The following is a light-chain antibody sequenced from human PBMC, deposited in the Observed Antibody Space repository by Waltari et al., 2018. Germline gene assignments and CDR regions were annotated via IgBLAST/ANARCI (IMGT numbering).Light chain of an antibody. CDR2: DDT. J-gene: IGLJ2*01. Sequence: YELTQPPSVSVAPGKTATISCGGHDIRDKTVHWYQQKPGQAPVLVIYDDTVRPSGIPKRISGSDTATLTIARVEAGDEAVYYCQVWDGDADHPVFGGGTKLTVL. CDR1: DIRDKT. CDR3: QVWDGDADHPV. V-gene: IGLV3-21*03.